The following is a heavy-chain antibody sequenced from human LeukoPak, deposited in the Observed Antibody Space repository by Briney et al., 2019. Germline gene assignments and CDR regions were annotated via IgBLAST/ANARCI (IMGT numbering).Heavy chain of an antibody. CDR2: INSDGSSI. CDR1: GFTFSNYW. V-gene: IGHV3-74*03. CDR3: ARDVYYGIDY. D-gene: IGHD3-10*01. Sequence: GGSLRLSCAASGFTFSNYWMHWVRQAPGKGLVWVSHINSDGSSITYADSVKGRFTISRDNAKNTLYLQMNSLRAEDTAVYYCARDVYYGIDYWGQGTLVTASS. J-gene: IGHJ4*02.